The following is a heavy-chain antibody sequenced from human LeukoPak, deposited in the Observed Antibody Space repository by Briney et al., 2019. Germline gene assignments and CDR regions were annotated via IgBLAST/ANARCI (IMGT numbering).Heavy chain of an antibody. V-gene: IGHV4-59*01. J-gene: IGHJ4*02. CDR3: ARGTYYYDSSGFDY. Sequence: TSETLSPTCTVSGGSISSYYWSWIRQPPGKGLEWIGYIYYSGSTNYNPSLKSRVTISVDTSKNQFSLKLSSVTAADTAVYYCARGTYYYDSSGFDYWGQGTLVTVSS. CDR2: IYYSGST. D-gene: IGHD3-22*01. CDR1: GGSISSYY.